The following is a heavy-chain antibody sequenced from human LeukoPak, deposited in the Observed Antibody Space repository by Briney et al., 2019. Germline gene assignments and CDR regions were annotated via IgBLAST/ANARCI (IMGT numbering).Heavy chain of an antibody. CDR2: IIPVFGTA. J-gene: IGHJ4*02. CDR3: ARLPYCSSTSCYYIDY. CDR1: GGTFSSYT. D-gene: IGHD2-2*01. V-gene: IGHV1-69*01. Sequence: GASVKVSCKASGGTFSSYTINWVRQAPGQGLEWMGGIIPVFGTANYVQKFQGRVTITADESTSTAYMELSSLRSEDTAVYYCARLPYCSSTSCYYIDYWGQGTLVTVSS.